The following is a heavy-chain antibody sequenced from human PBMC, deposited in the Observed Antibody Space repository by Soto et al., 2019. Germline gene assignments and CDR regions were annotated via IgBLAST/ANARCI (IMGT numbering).Heavy chain of an antibody. J-gene: IGHJ6*02. CDR3: ARFFGFGNYYYGMDV. Sequence: SETLSLTCTVSGGSISSYYLSWIRQPPGKGLEWIGYIYYSGSTNYNPSLKSRVTISVDTSRNQFSLKLSSVTAADTAVYYCARFFGFGNYYYGMDVWGQGTTVTVSS. D-gene: IGHD3-16*01. CDR2: IYYSGST. V-gene: IGHV4-59*08. CDR1: GGSISSYY.